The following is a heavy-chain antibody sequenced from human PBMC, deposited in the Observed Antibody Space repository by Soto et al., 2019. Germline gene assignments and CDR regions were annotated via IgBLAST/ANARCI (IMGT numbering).Heavy chain of an antibody. CDR1: GFTFSSYA. D-gene: IGHD2-15*01. Sequence: PGGSLRLSCAASGFTFSSYAMSWVRQAPGKGLEWVSAISGSGGSTYYADSVKGRLTISRDNSKNTLYLQMNSLRAEDTAVYYCAKGRRLRPLNPFDPWGQGTLVTVSS. V-gene: IGHV3-23*01. CDR2: ISGSGGST. CDR3: AKGRRLRPLNPFDP. J-gene: IGHJ5*02.